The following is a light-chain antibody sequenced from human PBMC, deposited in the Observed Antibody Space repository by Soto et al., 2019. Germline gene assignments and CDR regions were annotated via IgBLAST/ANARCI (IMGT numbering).Light chain of an antibody. CDR1: QAIRTA. V-gene: IGKV1-39*01. Sequence: IQLTQSPSSRYASVGDRVTITCRASQAIRTALGWYQQKPGKVPKLLIYAASSLQSGVPSRFSGSGSGTDFTLTISSLQPEDFATYYCQQSYSTPRTFGQGTKVDIK. CDR2: AAS. J-gene: IGKJ1*01. CDR3: QQSYSTPRT.